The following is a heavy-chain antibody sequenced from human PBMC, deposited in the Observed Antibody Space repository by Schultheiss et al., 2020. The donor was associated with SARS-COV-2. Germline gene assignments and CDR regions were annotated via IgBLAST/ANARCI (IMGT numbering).Heavy chain of an antibody. CDR3: TRATYYDISTGYSLADGWYFDL. J-gene: IGHJ2*01. Sequence: GGSLRLSCAASGFTFSSYGMHWVRQAPGKGLEWVAVISYDGSNKYYADSVKGRFTISRDNSKNTLYLQMNSLRVEDTALYYCTRATYYDISTGYSLADGWYFDLWGRGTLVTVSS. CDR1: GFTFSSYG. CDR2: ISYDGSNK. V-gene: IGHV3-30*03. D-gene: IGHD3-9*01.